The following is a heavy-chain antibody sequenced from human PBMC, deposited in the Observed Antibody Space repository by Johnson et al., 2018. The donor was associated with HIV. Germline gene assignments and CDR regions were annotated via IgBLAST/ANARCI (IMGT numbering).Heavy chain of an antibody. D-gene: IGHD3-3*01. CDR2: IKSKTDGGTT. Sequence: VQLVESGGGLVKPGGSLRLSCAASGFTFSSAWMSWVRQAPGKGLEWVGRIKSKTDGGTTDYAAPVTGRFTISRDDSKNALFLQMNSLKTEDTAVYYCTDYNFWTKRAFDIWGQGTMVTVSS. J-gene: IGHJ3*02. CDR3: TDYNFWTKRAFDI. CDR1: GFTFSSAW. V-gene: IGHV3-15*01.